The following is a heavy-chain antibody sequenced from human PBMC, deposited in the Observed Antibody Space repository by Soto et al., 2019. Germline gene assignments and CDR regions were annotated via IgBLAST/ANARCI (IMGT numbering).Heavy chain of an antibody. CDR3: ATSGAYDSSGYLFDY. J-gene: IGHJ4*02. Sequence: QVQLQESGPGLVKPSETLSLTCTVSGGSVSSGSYYWSWLRQPPGKGLEWIGYIYYSGSTNYNPSLKSRVTISVDTSKNQFSLKLSSVTAADTAVYYCATSGAYDSSGYLFDYWGQGTLVTVSS. V-gene: IGHV4-61*01. CDR1: GGSVSSGSYY. CDR2: IYYSGST. D-gene: IGHD3-22*01.